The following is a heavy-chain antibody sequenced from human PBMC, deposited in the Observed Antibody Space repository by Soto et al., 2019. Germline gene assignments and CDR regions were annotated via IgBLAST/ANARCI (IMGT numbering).Heavy chain of an antibody. Sequence: SVALSLTCAVNGGSFSCYDWSLIRPTPGKGLEWIGEINHSGSTNYNPSLKSRVTISVDTSKNQFSLKLSSVTAADTAVYYCARHSYDFWSGQYYGMDVWGQGNTVTVSS. D-gene: IGHD3-3*01. CDR1: GGSFSCYD. CDR3: ARHSYDFWSGQYYGMDV. V-gene: IGHV4-34*01. CDR2: INHSGST. J-gene: IGHJ6*02.